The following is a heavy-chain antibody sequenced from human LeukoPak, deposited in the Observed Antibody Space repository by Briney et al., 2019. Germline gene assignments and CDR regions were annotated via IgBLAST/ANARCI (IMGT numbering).Heavy chain of an antibody. CDR3: ARHAEYNYGYNYMDV. Sequence: SETLSLTCSVTSGSISNSNYYWGWIRQPPGKGLEWIGSIFYSGSTDYNPSLKSRVTISVDTSKDQFSLTLNPVTAADTAVYYCARHAEYNYGYNYMDVWGKGTTVTISS. J-gene: IGHJ6*03. CDR2: IFYSGST. V-gene: IGHV4-39*01. D-gene: IGHD5-18*01. CDR1: SGSISNSNYY.